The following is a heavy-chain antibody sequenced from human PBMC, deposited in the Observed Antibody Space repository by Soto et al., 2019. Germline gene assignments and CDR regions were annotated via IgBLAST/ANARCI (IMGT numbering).Heavy chain of an antibody. CDR1: GGSIRSSIYY. Sequence: SETLSLTCTVSGGSIRSSIYYWGWIRQPPGKGLEWIGSIHDSGNTLYNPSLKSRVTISVDMSKKQLSLNLTAVTAADTAVYYCARQWLIRGAFDFWGQGTLVTVSS. CDR3: ARQWLIRGAFDF. J-gene: IGHJ4*02. D-gene: IGHD6-19*01. V-gene: IGHV4-39*01. CDR2: IHDSGNT.